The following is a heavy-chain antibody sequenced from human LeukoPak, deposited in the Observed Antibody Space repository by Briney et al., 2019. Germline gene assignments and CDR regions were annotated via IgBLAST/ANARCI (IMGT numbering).Heavy chain of an antibody. V-gene: IGHV3-74*01. CDR2: IASDGSST. J-gene: IGHJ4*02. D-gene: IGHD4-23*01. Sequence: QPGGPLRLSCAASGFTFSSYWMNWVRKAPGKGLVWVSRIASDGSSTTYADSVKGRFSISRDNAKNTLYLQMNSLRVEDTAVYYCARGRPHGNDYWGQGTLVTVSS. CDR1: GFTFSSYW. CDR3: ARGRPHGNDY.